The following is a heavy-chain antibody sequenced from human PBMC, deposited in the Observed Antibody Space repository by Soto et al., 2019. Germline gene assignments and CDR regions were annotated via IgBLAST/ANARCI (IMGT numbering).Heavy chain of an antibody. V-gene: IGHV4-30-4*01. D-gene: IGHD7-27*01. CDR2: IHYSGTT. CDR3: ARANRDWGSDY. CDR1: GGSISSVNYY. Sequence: QVQLQESGPGLVKPSQTLSLTCTVSGGSISSVNYYWSWIRQPPGKGLEWIGYIHYSGTTYYNPSLKSRVTISVDTSKNQFSLKVNSVTAPDTAVYYCARANRDWGSDYWGQGTLVTVSS. J-gene: IGHJ4*02.